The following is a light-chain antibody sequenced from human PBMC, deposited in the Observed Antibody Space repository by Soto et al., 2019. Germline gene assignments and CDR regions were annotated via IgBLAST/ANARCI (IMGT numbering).Light chain of an antibody. Sequence: DIQMTQSPSTLSASVGDRVTITCRASQSISTWLAWYQHKPGKAPKPLIYKASNLASGVPSRFSGSGSGTEFTLTISSLQPDDFATYSCQHYSSYPYTFGQGTKLEIK. CDR2: KAS. CDR3: QHYSSYPYT. V-gene: IGKV1-5*03. J-gene: IGKJ2*01. CDR1: QSISTW.